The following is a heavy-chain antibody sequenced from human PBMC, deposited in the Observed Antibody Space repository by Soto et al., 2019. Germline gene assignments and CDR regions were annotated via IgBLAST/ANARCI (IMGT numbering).Heavy chain of an antibody. J-gene: IGHJ3*02. CDR1: GGPFSGYY. D-gene: IGHD2-15*01. Sequence: QVQLQQWGAGLLKPSETLSLTCAVYGGPFSGYYWSWIRQPPGKGLEWIGEINHSGSTNYNPSLKSRVTISVDTSKNQFSLKLSSVTAADTAVYYCAGPLYCSGGSCYSGKKPHAFDIWGQGTMVTVSS. CDR3: AGPLYCSGGSCYSGKKPHAFDI. V-gene: IGHV4-34*01. CDR2: INHSGST.